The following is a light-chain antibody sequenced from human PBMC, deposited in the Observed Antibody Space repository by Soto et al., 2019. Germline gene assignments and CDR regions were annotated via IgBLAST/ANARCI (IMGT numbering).Light chain of an antibody. CDR1: QSVSNSY. J-gene: IGKJ4*01. V-gene: IGKV3-20*01. CDR3: QQYGSSPLT. Sequence: EIVLTQSPGPLSLSPGERVTLSCRASQSVSNSYLAWYQQKPGQAPRLLIYGASTRATGIPDRFSGSGSGTDFTLTISRLEPEDFAVYYCQQYGSSPLTFGGGTKVEIK. CDR2: GAS.